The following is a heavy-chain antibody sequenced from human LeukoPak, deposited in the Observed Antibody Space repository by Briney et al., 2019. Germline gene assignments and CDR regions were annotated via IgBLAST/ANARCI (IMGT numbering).Heavy chain of an antibody. D-gene: IGHD4-23*01. J-gene: IGHJ4*02. V-gene: IGHV3-23*01. CDR1: GFTFSSYA. CDR2: ISGSGGST. CDR3: ANSLDYGGKKYFDY. Sequence: PGGSLRLSCAASGFTFSSYAMSWVRQAPGKGLEWVSAISGSGGSTYYADSVKGRFTISRDNSKNTLYLQMNSLRAEDTAVYYCANSLDYGGKKYFDYWGPGTLVTVSS.